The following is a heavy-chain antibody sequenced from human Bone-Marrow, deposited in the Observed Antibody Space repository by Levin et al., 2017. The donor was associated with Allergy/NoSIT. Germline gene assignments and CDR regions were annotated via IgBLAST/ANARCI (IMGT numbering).Heavy chain of an antibody. J-gene: IGHJ4*02. CDR1: GYNFIGNY. V-gene: IGHV1-46*01. CDR3: ARLIGRHKPSDLGSGELDY. Sequence: ASVKVSCKASGYNFIGNYINWMRQAPGQGLEWMGMINPTGGRTTYAQNFQDRVTMTMDTSTSTVSMELTSLRSEDTAVYYCARLIGRHKPSDLGSGELDYWGQGILVTVSS. CDR2: INPTGGRT. D-gene: IGHD3-3*01.